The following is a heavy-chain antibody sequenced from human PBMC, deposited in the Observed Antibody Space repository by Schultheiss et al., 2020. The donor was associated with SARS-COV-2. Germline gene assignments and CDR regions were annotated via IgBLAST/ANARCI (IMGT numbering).Heavy chain of an antibody. CDR2: ISWNSGSI. CDR3: ASPDGILWDAAFQH. Sequence: GGSLRLSCAASGFTFDDYAMHWVRQAPGKGLEWVSGISWNSGSIGYADSVKGRFTISRDNAKNSLYLQMNSLRAEDTALYYCASPDGILWDAAFQHWGQGTLVTVSS. J-gene: IGHJ1*01. D-gene: IGHD2-21*01. V-gene: IGHV3-9*01. CDR1: GFTFDDYA.